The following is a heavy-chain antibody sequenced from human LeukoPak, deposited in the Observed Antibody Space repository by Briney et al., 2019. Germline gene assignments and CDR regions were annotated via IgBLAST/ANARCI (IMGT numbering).Heavy chain of an antibody. CDR3: AIRDYYDGSGYYDY. D-gene: IGHD3-22*01. V-gene: IGHV3-53*01. Sequence: GGSLRLSCAAFGFTVSSNYMSWVRQAPGKGLEWVSVIYSGGSTYYTDSVKGRFTISRDNSKNTLYLQMNSLRAEDTAVYYCAIRDYYDGSGYYDYWGQGTLVTVSS. CDR2: IYSGGST. CDR1: GFTVSSNY. J-gene: IGHJ4*02.